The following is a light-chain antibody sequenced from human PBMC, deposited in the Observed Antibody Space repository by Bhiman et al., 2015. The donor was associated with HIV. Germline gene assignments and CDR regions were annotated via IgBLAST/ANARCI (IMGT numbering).Light chain of an antibody. Sequence: SYELTQPPSLSVSPGQTASITCSGDKLGNRYACWYQQKPGQSPVLVIYQDNKRPSGIPERFSGSKSGTSATLGITGLQTGDEADYYCGTWDSSLALGVFGRRDQADRP. CDR1: KLGNRY. J-gene: IGLJ3*02. CDR2: QDN. V-gene: IGLV3-1*01. CDR3: GTWDSSLALGV.